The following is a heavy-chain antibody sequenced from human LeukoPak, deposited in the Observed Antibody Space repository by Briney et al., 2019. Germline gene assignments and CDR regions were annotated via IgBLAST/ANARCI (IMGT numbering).Heavy chain of an antibody. J-gene: IGHJ3*02. CDR1: GGSISSGDYY. Sequence: PSETLSLTCTVSGGSISSGDYYWSWIRQPPGKGLDWIGYIYYSGSTYYNPSLKSRVTISVDTSKNQFSLKLSSVTAADTAVYYCARDLGYGGNGAFDIWGQGTMVTVSS. CDR3: ARDLGYGGNGAFDI. V-gene: IGHV4-30-4*01. CDR2: IYYSGST. D-gene: IGHD4-23*01.